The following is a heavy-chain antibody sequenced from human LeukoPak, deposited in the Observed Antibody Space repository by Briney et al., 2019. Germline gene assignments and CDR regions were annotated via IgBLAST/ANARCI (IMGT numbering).Heavy chain of an antibody. CDR1: GYTFTGYY. CDR2: INPNSGGT. CDR3: ARGDHYDILTGFQTPSHLSDY. D-gene: IGHD3-9*01. V-gene: IGHV1-2*02. J-gene: IGHJ4*02. Sequence: ASVKVSCKTSGYTFTGYYVHWVRQAPGQGLEWMGWINPNSGGTNYAQKFQGRVTMTRDTSISKAFMELSRLRSDDTAVYYCARGDHYDILTGFQTPSHLSDYWGQGTLVTVSS.